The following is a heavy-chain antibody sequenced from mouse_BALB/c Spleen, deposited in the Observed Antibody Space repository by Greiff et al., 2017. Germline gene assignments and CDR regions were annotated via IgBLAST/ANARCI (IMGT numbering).Heavy chain of an antibody. CDR1: GFNIKDTY. CDR3: VYYDYDEEWFAY. D-gene: IGHD2-4*01. Sequence: VQLQQSGAELVKPGASVKLSCTASGFNIKDTYMHWVKQRPEQGLEWIGRIDPANGNTKYDPKFQGKATITADTSSNTAYLQLSSLTSEDTAVYYCVYYDYDEEWFAYWGQGTLVTVYA. J-gene: IGHJ3*01. V-gene: IGHV14-3*02. CDR2: IDPANGNT.